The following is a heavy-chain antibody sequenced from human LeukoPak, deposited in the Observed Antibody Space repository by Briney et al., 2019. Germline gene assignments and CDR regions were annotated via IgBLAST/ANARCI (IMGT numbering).Heavy chain of an antibody. CDR1: GYSFTTYA. CDR2: INAANGNT. J-gene: IGHJ5*02. Sequence: ASVKISCKASGYSFTTYAMHWVRQAPGQRLEWMGWINAANGNTKYSQKFQGRVTITTDTSESTAYMELSSLRSEDTAPYYCARDIDREFNWFDPWGQGTLVTVSS. CDR3: ARDIDREFNWFDP. D-gene: IGHD1-14*01. V-gene: IGHV1-3*01.